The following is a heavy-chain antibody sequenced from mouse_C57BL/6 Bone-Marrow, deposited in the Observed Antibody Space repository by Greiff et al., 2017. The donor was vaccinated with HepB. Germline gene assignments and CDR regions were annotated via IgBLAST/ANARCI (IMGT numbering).Heavy chain of an antibody. J-gene: IGHJ3*01. D-gene: IGHD1-1*01. CDR1: GFTFSSYA. Sequence: EVHLVESGEGLVKPGGSLKLSCAASGFTFSSYAMSWVRQTPEKRLEWVAYISSGGDYIYYADTVKGRFTISRDNARNTLYLQMSSLKSEDTAMYYCTRDGDYYGSSSGWFAYWGQGTLVTVSA. CDR3: TRDGDYYGSSSGWFAY. CDR2: ISSGGDYI. V-gene: IGHV5-9-1*02.